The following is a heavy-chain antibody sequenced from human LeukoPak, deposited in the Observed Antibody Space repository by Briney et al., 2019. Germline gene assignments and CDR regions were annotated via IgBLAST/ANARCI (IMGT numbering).Heavy chain of an antibody. D-gene: IGHD1-26*01. CDR3: ARGLSGSYLWFDP. V-gene: IGHV4-59*08. Sequence: SETLSLTCTVSGGSISSYYWSWIRQPPGKGLEWIGYIYYSGSTNYNPSLKSRVTISVDTSKNQFSLKLSSVTAADTAVYYCARGLSGSYLWFDPWGQGTLVTVSS. CDR1: GGSISSYY. CDR2: IYYSGST. J-gene: IGHJ5*02.